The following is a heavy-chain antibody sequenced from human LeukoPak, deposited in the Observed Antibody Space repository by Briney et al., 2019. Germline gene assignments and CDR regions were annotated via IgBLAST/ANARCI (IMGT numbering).Heavy chain of an antibody. Sequence: ASVKVSCKASGYTFTGYYMHWVRQAPGQGLEWMGWINPNSGGTNYAQKFQGRVTMTRDTSISTAYMELSRLRSDDTAVYYCAGKPYYYDSSGYGGADYWGQGTLVTVSS. CDR1: GYTFTGYY. CDR3: AGKPYYYDSSGYGGADY. D-gene: IGHD3-22*01. V-gene: IGHV1-2*02. CDR2: INPNSGGT. J-gene: IGHJ4*02.